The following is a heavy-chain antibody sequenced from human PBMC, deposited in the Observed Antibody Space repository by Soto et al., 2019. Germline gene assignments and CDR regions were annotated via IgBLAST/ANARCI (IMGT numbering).Heavy chain of an antibody. CDR3: ARDPWSGYTVGSMDV. CDR1: GGSISSGGYY. CDR2: IYYSGRT. Sequence: QVQLQESGPGLVKPSQTLSLTCTVSGGSISSGGYYWSWIRQHPGKGLEWIGYIYYSGRTYYNSSLKSRVTISVDTSKNQFSLKLSSVTAADTAVYYCARDPWSGYTVGSMDVWGQGTTVTVSS. J-gene: IGHJ6*02. D-gene: IGHD3-3*01. V-gene: IGHV4-31*03.